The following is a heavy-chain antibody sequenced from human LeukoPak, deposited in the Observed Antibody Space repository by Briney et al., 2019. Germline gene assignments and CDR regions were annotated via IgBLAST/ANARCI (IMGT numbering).Heavy chain of an antibody. CDR2: VRPNNGAT. CDR3: ARDLEASPGYEGADALDI. D-gene: IGHD5-12*01. V-gene: IGHV1-2*02. Sequence: ASVKVSCKASGYTFTDFYIHWVRHAPGQGLEWMGWVRPNNGATKYAEKFQGMVTMTRDTSTSTAHMELSSLRSDDTAEYYCARDLEASPGYEGADALDIWGQGTMVTVSS. J-gene: IGHJ3*02. CDR1: GYTFTDFY.